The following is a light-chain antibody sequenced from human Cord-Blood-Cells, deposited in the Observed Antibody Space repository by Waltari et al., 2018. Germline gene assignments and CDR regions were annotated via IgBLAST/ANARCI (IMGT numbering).Light chain of an antibody. J-gene: IGLJ1*01. CDR2: EVS. CDR1: SSDVGGYNY. Sequence: QSALTQPASVSGSPGQSLTISCTGPSSDVGGYNYVPWYQQHPGKAPKLMIYEVSNRPSGVSNRFSGSKSGNTASLTISGLQAEDEADYYCSSYTSSSTYVFGTGTKVTVL. V-gene: IGLV2-14*01. CDR3: SSYTSSSTYV.